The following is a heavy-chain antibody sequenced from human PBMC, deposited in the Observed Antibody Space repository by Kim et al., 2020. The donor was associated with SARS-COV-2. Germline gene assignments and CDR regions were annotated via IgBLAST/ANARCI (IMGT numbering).Heavy chain of an antibody. CDR3: ARDRHYDFWRGYYFDY. CDR2: INAGNGNT. J-gene: IGHJ4*02. D-gene: IGHD3-3*01. CDR1: RYTFTNYA. Sequence: ASVKVSCKASRYTFTNYAMHWVRQAPGQRLEWMGWINAGNGNTKYSQKFHGRVTFTRDTSASTAYMELSSLRSEDTAVYYFARDRHYDFWRGYYFDYWGQGTLVAVSS. V-gene: IGHV1-3*01.